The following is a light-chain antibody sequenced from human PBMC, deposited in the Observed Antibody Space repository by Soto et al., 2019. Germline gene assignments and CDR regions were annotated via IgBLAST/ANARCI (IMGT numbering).Light chain of an antibody. CDR2: DAS. CDR1: QSVSSY. CDR3: QQRSNWPIT. Sequence: EIVLTQSRATLSLSPGERATLSFGASQSVSSYLAWYQQKPGQAPRLLIYDASNRATGIPARFSGSGSGADFTLTISSLGPEDFAVYYCQQRSNWPITFGQGTRLEI. V-gene: IGKV3-11*01. J-gene: IGKJ5*01.